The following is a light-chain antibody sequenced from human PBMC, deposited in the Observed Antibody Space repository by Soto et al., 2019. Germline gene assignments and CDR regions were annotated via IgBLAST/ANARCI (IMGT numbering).Light chain of an antibody. V-gene: IGKV1-39*01. CDR3: QQSYSTPLT. CDR1: QSISSY. J-gene: IGKJ4*01. Sequence: DIQVTQSPSCLFGCVRDRVGIPCRASQSISSYLNWYQQKPGKAPKLLIYAASSLQSGVPSRFSGSGSGTDFTLTISSLQPEDFATYYCQQSYSTPLTFGGGTKVDIK. CDR2: AAS.